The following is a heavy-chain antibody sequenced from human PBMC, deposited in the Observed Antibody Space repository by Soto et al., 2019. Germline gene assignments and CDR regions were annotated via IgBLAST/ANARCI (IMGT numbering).Heavy chain of an antibody. CDR1: GFTFSSYA. D-gene: IGHD3-10*01. CDR2: ISYDGSNK. Sequence: PGGSLRLSCAASGFTFSSYAMHWVRQAPGKGLEWVAVISYDGSNKYYADSVKGRFTISRDNSKNTLYLQMNSLRAEDTAVYYCARAPLYECSVGFGECSLNGMDVWGTGTTATVFS. V-gene: IGHV3-30-3*01. CDR3: ARAPLYECSVGFGECSLNGMDV. J-gene: IGHJ6*04.